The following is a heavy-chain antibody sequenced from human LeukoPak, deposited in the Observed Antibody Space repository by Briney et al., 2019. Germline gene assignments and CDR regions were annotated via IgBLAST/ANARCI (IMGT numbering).Heavy chain of an antibody. CDR1: GFTFGDYA. CDR3: TRTRTYYYDSSGYYSQGY. Sequence: GGSLRLSCTASGFTFGDYAMSWFRQAPGKGLEWVGFIRSKAYGGTTEYAASVKGRFTISRDDSKSIAYLHMHSLKTEDTAVYYCTRTRTYYYDSSGYYSQGYWGQGTLVTVSS. V-gene: IGHV3-49*03. CDR2: IRSKAYGGTT. D-gene: IGHD3-22*01. J-gene: IGHJ4*02.